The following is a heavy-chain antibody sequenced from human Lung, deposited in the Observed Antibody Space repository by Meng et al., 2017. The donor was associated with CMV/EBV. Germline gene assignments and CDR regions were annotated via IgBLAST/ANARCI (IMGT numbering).Heavy chain of an antibody. CDR1: GFTFSRYD. D-gene: IGHD3-16*01. CDR3: AKLLGDLPDDAFDS. CDR2: IWSDGSNK. V-gene: IGHV3-33*06. J-gene: IGHJ3*02. Sequence: ASGFTFSRYDMHWVRQAPGKGLEWVTFIWSDGSNKYYADSVKGRFTISRDNSKNTLYLQMNSLRVEDTAVYYCAKLLGDLPDDAFDSWGQGTMVTV.